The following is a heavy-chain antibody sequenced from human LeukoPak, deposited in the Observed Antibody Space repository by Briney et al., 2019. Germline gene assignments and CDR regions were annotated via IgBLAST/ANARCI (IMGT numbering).Heavy chain of an antibody. J-gene: IGHJ4*02. Sequence: GSSVKVSCKASGGTFISYAISWVRQAPGQGLEWMGGIIPIFGTANYAQKFQGRVTITADESTSTAYLELSSLRSEDTAVYYCARGSSYGSGDWGQGTLVTVSS. CDR1: GGTFISYA. CDR2: IIPIFGTA. D-gene: IGHD3-10*01. V-gene: IGHV1-69*01. CDR3: ARGSSYGSGD.